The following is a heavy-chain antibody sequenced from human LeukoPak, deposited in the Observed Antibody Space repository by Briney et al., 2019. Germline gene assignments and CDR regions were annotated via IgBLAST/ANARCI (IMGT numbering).Heavy chain of an antibody. CDR3: AKGRCSGVGCDSFHS. Sequence: GGSLRLSCVASGLRFRSYAMNWVRQAPGKGLECISTISDDSSFTYYADSVKGRSAISRDDSKNTLYLQMNNLKVEDTAVYYCAKGRCSGVGCDSFHSWGQGALVTDSS. CDR2: ISDDSSFT. D-gene: IGHD2-15*01. V-gene: IGHV3-23*01. CDR1: GLRFRSYA. J-gene: IGHJ4*02.